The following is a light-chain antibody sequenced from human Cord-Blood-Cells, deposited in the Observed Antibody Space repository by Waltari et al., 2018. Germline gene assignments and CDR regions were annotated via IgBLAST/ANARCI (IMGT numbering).Light chain of an antibody. CDR1: SDINLVSYN. CDR2: YYSDSDK. J-gene: IGLJ2*01. V-gene: IGLV5-37*01. Sequence: QPVLTQPPSSSASPGESARLTCTLPSDINLVSYNIYWYQQTPGSPPRYLLYYYSDSDKGQGSGIPSRFSGSKDASANTGILLISGLQSEDEADYYCMIWPSNASQVFCGGTKLTVL. CDR3: MIWPSNASQV.